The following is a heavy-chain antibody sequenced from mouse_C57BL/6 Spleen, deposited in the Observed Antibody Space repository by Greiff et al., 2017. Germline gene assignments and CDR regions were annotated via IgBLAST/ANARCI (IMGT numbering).Heavy chain of an antibody. V-gene: IGHV5-16*01. D-gene: IGHD2-1*01. CDR3: ARAYDNSYAMDY. Sequence: EVQLVESEGGLVQPGSSMKLSCTASGFTFSDYYMAWVRQVPEKGLEWVANINYDGSSTYYLDSLKSRFISSRDNAKNILYLQMSGLKSEDTATYYCARAYDNSYAMDYWGQGASVTVSS. CDR2: INYDGSST. J-gene: IGHJ4*01. CDR1: GFTFSDYY.